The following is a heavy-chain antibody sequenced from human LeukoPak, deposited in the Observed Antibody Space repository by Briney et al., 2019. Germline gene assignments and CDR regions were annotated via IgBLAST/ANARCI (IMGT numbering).Heavy chain of an antibody. CDR1: GVSISRYY. CDR3: ARLGWYSGYFDS. CDR2: LYDSVNT. D-gene: IGHD6-19*01. Sequence: SETLSLTCTVSGVSISRYYWSWMRQPPGKGLEWIGYLYDSVNTKYNPSLKSRVTISLDTSTNQFSLKLSSVTAADTAVYFCARLGWYSGYFDSWGQGTLVTVSS. J-gene: IGHJ4*02. V-gene: IGHV4-59*01.